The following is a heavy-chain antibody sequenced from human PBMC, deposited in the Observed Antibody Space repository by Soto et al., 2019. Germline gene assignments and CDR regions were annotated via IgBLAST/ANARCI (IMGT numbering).Heavy chain of an antibody. CDR3: AICVYSKRWYYLDY. D-gene: IGHD6-13*01. CDR1: GFTVSSDA. CDR2: LSAST. Sequence: ERQLLESGGGLVQAGGSLRLSCAPSGFTVSSDALNLVRQAPGKGLEWVSCLSASTYYADSVKGQFTISRDPSNNTLYLQMHSLRAEDTAISFCAICVYSKRWYYLDYWGQGNLVTVSS. J-gene: IGHJ4*02. V-gene: IGHV3-23*01.